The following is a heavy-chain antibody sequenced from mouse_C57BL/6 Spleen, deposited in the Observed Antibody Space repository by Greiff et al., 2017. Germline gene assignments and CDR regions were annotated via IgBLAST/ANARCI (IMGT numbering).Heavy chain of an antibody. CDR3: ARKRAYDYPYYFDY. CDR2: ISPNNGGT. V-gene: IGHV1-18*01. D-gene: IGHD2-4*01. J-gene: IGHJ2*02. Sequence: EVQLQQSGPELVKPGASVKIPCKASGYTFTDYNMDWVQQSHGKSLEWIGDISPNNGGTIYNQKVKGKATLTVDKSSSTAYMELRSLTSEDTAVYYCARKRAYDYPYYFDYWGQGTSLTVAS. CDR1: GYTFTDYN.